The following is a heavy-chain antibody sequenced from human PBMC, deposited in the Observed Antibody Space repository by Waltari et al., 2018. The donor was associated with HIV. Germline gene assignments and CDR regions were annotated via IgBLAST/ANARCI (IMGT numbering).Heavy chain of an antibody. CDR2: IYYSGST. CDR1: GGSISSSSYY. Sequence: QLQLQESGPGLVKPSETLSLTCTVSGGSISSSSYYWGWIRQPPGKGLEWIGSIYYSGSTYDTPSIMSRVTIAVDTSKNQFSLKLSSVTAADTAVYYCARLEVVAATLWGQGTLVTVSS. D-gene: IGHD2-15*01. J-gene: IGHJ4*02. CDR3: ARLEVVAATL. V-gene: IGHV4-39*01.